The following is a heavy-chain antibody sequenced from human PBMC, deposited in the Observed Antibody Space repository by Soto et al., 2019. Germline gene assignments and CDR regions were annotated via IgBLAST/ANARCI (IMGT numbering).Heavy chain of an antibody. CDR1: GYTFISYA. CDR2: INPGNGDT. J-gene: IGHJ4*02. Sequence: QVQLVQSGAEEKKPGASVKVSCKASGYTFISYAMHWVRQAPGEGLEWMGWINPGNGDTKYSQTLQGRVTLTRDTSASTAYMELTSLSSDDTAVYYCAAGGGGSRYWGQGTLVTVSS. V-gene: IGHV1-3*05. D-gene: IGHD2-15*01. CDR3: AAGGGGSRY.